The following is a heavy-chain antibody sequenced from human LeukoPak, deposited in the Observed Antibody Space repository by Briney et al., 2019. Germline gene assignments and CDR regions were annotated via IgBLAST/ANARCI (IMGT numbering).Heavy chain of an antibody. CDR2: IYTSGST. CDR1: GGSISSYY. J-gene: IGHJ6*03. CDR3: ARVSRDYGSGDYYYMVV. D-gene: IGHD3-10*01. V-gene: IGHV4-4*07. Sequence: SETLSLTCTVSGGSISSYYWSWIRQPAGKGLEWIGRIYTSGSTNYNPSLKSRVTISVDKSKNQFSLKLSSVTAADTAVYYCARVSRDYGSGDYYYMVVWGKGTTVTVSS.